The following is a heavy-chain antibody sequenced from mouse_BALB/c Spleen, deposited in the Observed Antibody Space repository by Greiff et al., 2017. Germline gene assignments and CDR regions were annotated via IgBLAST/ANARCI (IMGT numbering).Heavy chain of an antibody. J-gene: IGHJ3*01. CDR2: ISSGSSTI. V-gene: IGHV5-17*02. CDR1: GFTFSSFG. D-gene: IGHD2-2*01. Sequence: EVHLVESGGGLVQPGGSRKLSCAASGFTFSSFGMHWVRQAPEKGLEWVAYISSGSSTIYYADTVKGRFTISRDNPKNTLFLQMTSLRSEDTAMYYCARFYYGSFAYWGQGTLVTVSA. CDR3: ARFYYGSFAY.